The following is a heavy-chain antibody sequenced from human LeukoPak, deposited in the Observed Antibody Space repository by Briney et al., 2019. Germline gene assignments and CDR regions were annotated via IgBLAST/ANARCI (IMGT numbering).Heavy chain of an antibody. Sequence: GGSLRLSCAASGFTFSSYSMNWVRQAPGKGLEWVSYISSSSSTIYYADSVKGRFTISRDNAKNSLYLQMNSLRAEDTAVYYCAKDQLDDYDYVWGSYRYTAGDYWGQGTLVTVSS. V-gene: IGHV3-48*01. CDR2: ISSSSSTI. CDR1: GFTFSSYS. CDR3: AKDQLDDYDYVWGSYRYTAGDY. J-gene: IGHJ4*02. D-gene: IGHD3-16*02.